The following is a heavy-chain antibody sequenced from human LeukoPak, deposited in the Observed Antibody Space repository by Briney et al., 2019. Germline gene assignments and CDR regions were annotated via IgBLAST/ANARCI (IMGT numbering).Heavy chain of an antibody. CDR2: ISAYNGNT. V-gene: IGHV1-18*01. CDR3: AVSGGDSGSYYDGDY. J-gene: IGHJ4*02. CDR1: GYTFTIYG. Sequence: ASVTVSCTASGYTFTIYGISWVRQAPGQGLEWMGWISAYNGNTNYAQKLQGRVTITTDTSTSTAYMELRSLRSDDTAVYYCAVSGGDSGSYYDGDYWGQGTLVTVSS. D-gene: IGHD1-26*01.